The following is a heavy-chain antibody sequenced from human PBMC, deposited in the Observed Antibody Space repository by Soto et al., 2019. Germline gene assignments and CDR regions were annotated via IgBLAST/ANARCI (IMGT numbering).Heavy chain of an antibody. J-gene: IGHJ4*02. CDR1: GFIFRSYA. V-gene: IGHV3-30*09. CDR2: ITYDGING. CDR3: ARAFSGSYPNFDY. Sequence: PGGSLRLSCLASGFIFRSYAMHWVRQAPGKGLEWVAVITYDGINGYYADSVRGRLAISRDNSKNTLYLQMNSLRPEDTAVYYCARAFSGSYPNFDYWGQGTLVTVSS. D-gene: IGHD1-26*01.